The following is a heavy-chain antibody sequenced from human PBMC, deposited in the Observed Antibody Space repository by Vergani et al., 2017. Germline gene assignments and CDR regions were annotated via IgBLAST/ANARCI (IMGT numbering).Heavy chain of an antibody. CDR3: AGGASIAAANWFDP. J-gene: IGHJ5*02. CDR1: GYTFTSYA. V-gene: IGHV7-4-1*01. D-gene: IGHD6-13*01. Sequence: QVQLVQSGSELKKPEASVKVSCKASGYTFTSYAMNWVRQAPGQGLEWMGWINTNTGNPTYAQGFTGRFVFALDTSVSTPYLQIRSLKAEDTDVYYCAGGASIAAANWFDPWGQGTLVTVSS. CDR2: INTNTGNP.